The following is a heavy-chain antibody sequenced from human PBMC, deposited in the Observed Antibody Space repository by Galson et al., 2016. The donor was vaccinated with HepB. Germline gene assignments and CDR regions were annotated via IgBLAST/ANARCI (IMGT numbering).Heavy chain of an antibody. V-gene: IGHV3-30-3*01. CDR2: ISDNGGST. CDR3: ARDHAGLYDNSGSYFDA. CDR1: GFTFDTFT. J-gene: IGHJ4*02. Sequence: SLRLSCAASGFTFDTFTLHWVRQSPGKGLEWVAVISDNGGSTFYAESVQGRFIISRDSSKNTVYLQMRSLRVEDTAVYYCARDHAGLYDNSGSYFDAWGQGTLVTVSS. D-gene: IGHD3-22*01.